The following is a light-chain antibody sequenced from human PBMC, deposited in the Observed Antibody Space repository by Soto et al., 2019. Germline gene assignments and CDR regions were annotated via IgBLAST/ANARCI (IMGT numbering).Light chain of an antibody. CDR1: QSISSW. Sequence: DIQMTQSPSTLSASVGDRVTITCRASQSISSWLAWYQQKPGKAPKLLIYDGSSLESGVPSRFSGSGSGTELTLTISSLQPDDFATYYCQQYNSYWTFGQGTNVDIK. CDR2: DGS. J-gene: IGKJ1*01. CDR3: QQYNSYWT. V-gene: IGKV1-5*01.